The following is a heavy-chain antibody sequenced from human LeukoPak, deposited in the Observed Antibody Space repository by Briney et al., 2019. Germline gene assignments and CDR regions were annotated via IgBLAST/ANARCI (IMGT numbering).Heavy chain of an antibody. V-gene: IGHV3-30*18. J-gene: IGHJ4*02. CDR3: AKIDLRYFDWSLDGAFDY. D-gene: IGHD3-9*01. CDR2: ISYDGSNK. Sequence: GGSLRLSCAASGFTFRSYGMHWVRQAPGKGLEWVAVISYDGSNKYYADSVKGRFTISRDNSKNTLYLQMNSLRAEDTAVYYCAKIDLRYFDWSLDGAFDYWGQGTLVTVSS. CDR1: GFTFRSYG.